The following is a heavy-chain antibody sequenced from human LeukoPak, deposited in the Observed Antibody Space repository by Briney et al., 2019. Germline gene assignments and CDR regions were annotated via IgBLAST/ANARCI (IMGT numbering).Heavy chain of an antibody. V-gene: IGHV1-2*04. J-gene: IGHJ4*02. CDR1: GYTFTRYG. CDR3: ARGILTDFDY. Sequence: ASVKVSCKASGYTFTRYGISWVRQAPGQGLEWMGWINPNSGGTNYAQKFQGWVTMTRDTSISTAYMELSRLRSDDTAVYYCARGILTDFDYWGQGTLVTVSS. CDR2: INPNSGGT. D-gene: IGHD3-9*01.